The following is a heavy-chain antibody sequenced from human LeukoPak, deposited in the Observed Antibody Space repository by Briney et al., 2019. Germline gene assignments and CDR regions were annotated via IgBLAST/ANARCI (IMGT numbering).Heavy chain of an antibody. J-gene: IGHJ6*03. D-gene: IGHD3-16*01. Sequence: GGSLRLSCAASGFTFSSYGMSWVRQAPGKGLEWVSSISSSSSYIYYADSVKGRFTISRDNAKNSLYLQMNSLRAEDTAVYYCARDGRPFAYNYYFYMDVWGKGTTVTVSS. CDR2: ISSSSSYI. V-gene: IGHV3-21*01. CDR1: GFTFSSYG. CDR3: ARDGRPFAYNYYFYMDV.